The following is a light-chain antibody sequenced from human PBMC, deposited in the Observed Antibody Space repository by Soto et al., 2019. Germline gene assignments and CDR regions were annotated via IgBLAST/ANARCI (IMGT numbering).Light chain of an antibody. V-gene: IGKV3-20*01. J-gene: IGKJ1*01. CDR1: QSVTTR. CDR3: QQYGSSPQS. Sequence: IVLTQSPGTLSLSPGERVTLSCRASQSVTTRLAWYQQKPGQAPRLLIYGASSRATGIPDRFSGSGSGTDFTLTISRLEPEDFAVYYCQQYGSSPQSFGQGTKVHIK. CDR2: GAS.